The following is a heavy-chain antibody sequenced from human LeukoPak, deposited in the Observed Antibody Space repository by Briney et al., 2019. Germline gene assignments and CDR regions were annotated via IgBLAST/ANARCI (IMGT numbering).Heavy chain of an antibody. CDR3: ARSYGDRVYFDY. CDR2: ISSNGGST. V-gene: IGHV3-64*01. CDR1: GFTFSSYA. Sequence: PGGSLRLSCAASGFTFSSYAMHWVRQAPGKGLEYVSAISSNGGSTYYANSVKGRFTISRDNSKNTLYLQMGSLRAEDMAVYYCARSYGDRVYFDYWGQGTLFTVSS. J-gene: IGHJ4*02. D-gene: IGHD4-17*01.